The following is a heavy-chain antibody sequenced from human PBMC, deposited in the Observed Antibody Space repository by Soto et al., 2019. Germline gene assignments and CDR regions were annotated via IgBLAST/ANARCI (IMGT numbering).Heavy chain of an antibody. D-gene: IGHD3-10*01. CDR2: ISAYNGNT. J-gene: IGHJ6*02. V-gene: IGHV1-18*01. CDR3: ARGGPTSADYYYGMDV. Sequence: QVQLVQSGAEERRPGASVKVSCKASGYTFSNDGINWVRQAPGQGLEWMGWISAYNGNTEYAQNFQGRVTMTTDTSTSTAYMELRSLRSDDTAVYSCARGGPTSADYYYGMDVWGLGTTVTVSS. CDR1: GYTFSNDG.